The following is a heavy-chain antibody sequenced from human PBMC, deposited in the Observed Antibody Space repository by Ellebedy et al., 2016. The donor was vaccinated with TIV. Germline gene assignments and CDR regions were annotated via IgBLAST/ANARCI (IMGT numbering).Heavy chain of an antibody. CDR3: ARDRSSSWYAAHYYYYYGMDV. J-gene: IGHJ6*02. V-gene: IGHV3-33*01. CDR1: GFTFSSYG. CDR2: IWYDGSNK. D-gene: IGHD6-13*01. Sequence: GESLKISCAASGFTFSSYGMHWVRQAPGKGLEWVAVIWYDGSNKYYADSVKGRFTISRDNSKNTLYLQMNSLRAEDTAVYYCARDRSSSWYAAHYYYYYGMDVWGQGTTVTVSS.